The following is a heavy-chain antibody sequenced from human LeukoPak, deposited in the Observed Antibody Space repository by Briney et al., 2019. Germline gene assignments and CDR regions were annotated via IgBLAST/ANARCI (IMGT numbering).Heavy chain of an antibody. CDR3: AKDFAAAAAVNLLLDS. Sequence: QRGGSLRLSCAASRFTFSSYGMHWVRQAPGKGLEWVAVISYDGSNEYYADSVKGRFTISRDNSKNTLYLQMNSLRPEDTAVYYCAKDFAAAAAVNLLLDSWGQGTVVTVFS. CDR2: ISYDGSNE. V-gene: IGHV3-30*18. J-gene: IGHJ4*02. CDR1: RFTFSSYG. D-gene: IGHD6-13*01.